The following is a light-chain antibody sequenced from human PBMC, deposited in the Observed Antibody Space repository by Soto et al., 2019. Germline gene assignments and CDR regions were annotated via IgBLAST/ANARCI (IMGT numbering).Light chain of an antibody. V-gene: IGKV3D-15*01. J-gene: IGKJ5*01. Sequence: IVMTQSPATLSVSPGERVTISCRASQSVTNTLAWYQHKPGQAPRLLISYASRGATGIPYRFSGSGSGTDFTLTINSLQSEDFAVYYCQQYYNWPITFGQGTRLEIK. CDR1: QSVTNT. CDR3: QQYYNWPIT. CDR2: YAS.